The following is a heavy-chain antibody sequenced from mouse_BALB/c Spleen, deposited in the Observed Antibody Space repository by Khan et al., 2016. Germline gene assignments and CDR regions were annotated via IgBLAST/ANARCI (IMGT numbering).Heavy chain of an antibody. CDR3: ARAPPRWYFDV. J-gene: IGHJ1*01. CDR2: ISYSGST. Sequence: EVQLQESGPGLVKPSQSLSLTCTVTGYSITSDYAWNWIRQFPGNKLEWMGYISYSGSTSYNPSLKSRISITRDTSKNQFFLQLNSVTTEDTATYYGARAPPRWYFDVWGAGPRSPSPQ. CDR1: GYSITSDYA. V-gene: IGHV3-2*02.